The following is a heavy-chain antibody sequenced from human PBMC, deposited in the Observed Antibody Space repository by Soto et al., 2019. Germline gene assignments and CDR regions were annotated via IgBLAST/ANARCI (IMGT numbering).Heavy chain of an antibody. CDR3: ARGERYYYDSSGYFGFDY. D-gene: IGHD3-22*01. Sequence: GASVKVSCKASKYTFTNYAIHRVRQAPGQRLEWMGWINAGNGHTKYSQKFQARVTITRDTSASTAYMELSSLRSEDTAVYYCARGERYYYDSSGYFGFDYWGQGTLVTVSS. J-gene: IGHJ4*02. V-gene: IGHV1-3*01. CDR2: INAGNGHT. CDR1: KYTFTNYA.